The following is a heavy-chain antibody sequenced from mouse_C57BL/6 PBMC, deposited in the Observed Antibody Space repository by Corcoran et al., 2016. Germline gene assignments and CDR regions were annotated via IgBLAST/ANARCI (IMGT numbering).Heavy chain of an antibody. D-gene: IGHD2-4*01. J-gene: IGHJ3*01. V-gene: IGHV1-26*01. CDR1: GYTSTYYF. CDR3: ARDDYDGCAY. CDR2: INPNNGGT. Sequence: EVQLQHSGHELMPRGTSEKISYKADGYTSTYYFINGEKPRHGKSSEWLGDINPNNGGTSYNQKFTGKATFTGANSSSTAYMELRSLTSEDSAVYYCARDDYDGCAYWGQGTLVTVSA.